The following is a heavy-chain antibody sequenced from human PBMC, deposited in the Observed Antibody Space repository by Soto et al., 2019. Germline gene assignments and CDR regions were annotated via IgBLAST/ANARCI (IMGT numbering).Heavy chain of an antibody. CDR1: GGSVSSGRYY. V-gene: IGHV4-61*01. CDR2: IYYSGST. J-gene: IGHJ6*02. D-gene: IGHD3-3*01. Sequence: TSETLSLTCTVSGGSVSSGRYYWSWIRQPPGKGLEWIGYIYYSGSTNYNPSLKSRVTISEDTSKNQFSLKLSSVTAADTAVYYCACQSRGDFWSGYYDCRITYYYYGMDVWGQGTTVTVSS. CDR3: ACQSRGDFWSGYYDCRITYYYYGMDV.